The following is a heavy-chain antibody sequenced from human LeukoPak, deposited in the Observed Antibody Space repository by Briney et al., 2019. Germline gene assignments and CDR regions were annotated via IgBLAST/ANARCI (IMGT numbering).Heavy chain of an antibody. D-gene: IGHD6-19*01. J-gene: IGHJ5*02. CDR2: IYYSGST. CDR3: ARGLAVAGTKWFDP. Sequence: KPSETLSLTCTVSGGSISSYYWSWIRQPPGKGLEWIGYIYYSGSTNYNPSLKSRVTISVDTSKNQFSLKLSSVTAADTAMYYCARGLAVAGTKWFDPWGQGTLVTVSS. CDR1: GGSISSYY. V-gene: IGHV4-59*01.